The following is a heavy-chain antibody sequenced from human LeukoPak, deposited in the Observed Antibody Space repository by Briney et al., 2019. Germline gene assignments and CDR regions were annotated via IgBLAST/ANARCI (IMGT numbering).Heavy chain of an antibody. J-gene: IGHJ4*02. D-gene: IGHD3-3*01. CDR2: IRSKAYGGTT. CDR1: GFTFGDYA. Sequence: GGSLRLSCTTSGFTFGDYAMSWVRQAPGKGLEWVGFIRSKAYGGTTAYAASVKGRFTISRDDSKSIAYLQMNSLKTEDTAVYYCTRDTVGYDFWSGYSEYWGQGTLVTVSS. V-gene: IGHV3-49*04. CDR3: TRDTVGYDFWSGYSEY.